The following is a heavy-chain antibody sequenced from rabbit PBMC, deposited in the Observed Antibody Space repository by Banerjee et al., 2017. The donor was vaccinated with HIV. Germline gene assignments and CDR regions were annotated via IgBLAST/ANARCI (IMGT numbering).Heavy chain of an antibody. J-gene: IGHJ4*01. D-gene: IGHD1-1*01. Sequence: QEQLVESGGGLVKPEGSLTLTCKASGFSFSNRYVMCWVRQAPGKGLEWIACINTSSGNTVYASWAKGRFTISRTSSTTVALQMASLTAADTATYFCARGYWTDGLHLWGPGTLVTVS. V-gene: IGHV1S45*01. CDR3: ARGYWTDGLHL. CDR1: GFSFSNRYV. CDR2: INTSSGNT.